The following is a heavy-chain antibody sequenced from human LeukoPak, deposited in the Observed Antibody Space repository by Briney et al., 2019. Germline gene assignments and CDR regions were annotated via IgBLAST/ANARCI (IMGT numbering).Heavy chain of an antibody. J-gene: IGHJ6*02. CDR2: TAYRSKWST. V-gene: IGHV6-1*01. Sequence: SQTLSLTCAISGDSVSNNIIAWNWIRWRPSRGLEWLGRTAYRSKWSTDYALSVRGRMSINPDTSKNQISLQLNSVTPEDTAVYYCARNSVAMDVWGQGTTVTVSS. D-gene: IGHD4-23*01. CDR1: GDSVSNNIIA. CDR3: ARNSVAMDV.